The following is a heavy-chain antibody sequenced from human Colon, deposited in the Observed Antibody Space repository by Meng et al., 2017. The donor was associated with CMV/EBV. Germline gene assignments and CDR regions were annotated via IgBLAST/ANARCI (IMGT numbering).Heavy chain of an antibody. V-gene: IGHV3-9*01. CDR2: INWNSGRI. CDR3: ARVHGYSSSPGYYNGMDV. Sequence: GGSLRLSCVASGFTFDDYAMHWVRQAPGKGLEWVSGINWNSGRIGYADSVKGRFTISRDNAKKSLYLQMNILRADDTALYYCARVHGYSSSPGYYNGMDVWGQGTTVTVSS. D-gene: IGHD6-13*01. CDR1: GFTFDDYA. J-gene: IGHJ6*02.